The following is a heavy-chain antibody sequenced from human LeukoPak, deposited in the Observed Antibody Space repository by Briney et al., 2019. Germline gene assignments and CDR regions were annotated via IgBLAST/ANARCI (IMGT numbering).Heavy chain of an antibody. V-gene: IGHV3-21*01. CDR3: ARDSYYYDSSGYPEYYFDY. CDR2: ISSSSYI. D-gene: IGHD3-22*01. CDR1: GFTFSSYS. Sequence: KLWGSLRLSCAASGFTFSSYSMNWVRQAPGKGLEWVSSISSSSYIYYADSVKGRFTISRDNAKNSLYLQMSSPRAEDTAVYYCARDSYYYDSSGYPEYYFDYWGQGTLVTVSS. J-gene: IGHJ4*02.